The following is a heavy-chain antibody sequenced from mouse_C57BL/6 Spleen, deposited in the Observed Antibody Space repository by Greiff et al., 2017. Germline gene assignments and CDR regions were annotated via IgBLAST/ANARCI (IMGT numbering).Heavy chain of an antibody. CDR3: ANPYDYEGYAMDY. CDR2: IWRGGST. J-gene: IGHJ4*01. CDR1: GFSLTSYG. Sequence: VKLQQSGPGLVQPSQSLSITCTVSGFSLTSYGVHWVRQSPGKGLEWLGVIWRGGSTDYNAAFMSRLSITKDNSKSQVFFKMNSLQADDTAIYYCANPYDYEGYAMDYWGQGTSVTVSS. D-gene: IGHD2-4*01. V-gene: IGHV2-5*01.